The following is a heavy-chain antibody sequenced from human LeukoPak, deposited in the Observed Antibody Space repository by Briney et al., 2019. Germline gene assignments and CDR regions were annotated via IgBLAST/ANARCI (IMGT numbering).Heavy chain of an antibody. Sequence: SETLSLTCTVSGGSISSYYWSWIRQPPGKGLEWIGYIYYSGSTNYNPSLKNRVTISVDTSKTQFSLKLSSVTAADTAVYYCARGGYYYDSSGYYGGQYDYWGQGTLVTVSS. CDR2: IYYSGST. J-gene: IGHJ4*02. V-gene: IGHV4-59*01. D-gene: IGHD3-22*01. CDR3: ARGGYYYDSSGYYGGQYDY. CDR1: GGSISSYY.